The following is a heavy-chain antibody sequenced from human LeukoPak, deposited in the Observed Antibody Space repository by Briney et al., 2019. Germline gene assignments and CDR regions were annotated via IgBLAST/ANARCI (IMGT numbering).Heavy chain of an antibody. CDR1: GRPLTRSLSY. D-gene: IGHD5-12*01. Sequence: SESLSLTCTVSGRPLTRSLSYWGWIRRPPGKGLEWIGNIYYTGTTDYSPAFESRAAMTVDTSNNLFPRKLRAVTAAVTAVYYCARPNSAYEDYDFGDWGQGTLVTVSS. J-gene: IGHJ4*02. V-gene: IGHV4-39*06. CDR2: IYYTGTT. CDR3: ARPNSAYEDYDFGD.